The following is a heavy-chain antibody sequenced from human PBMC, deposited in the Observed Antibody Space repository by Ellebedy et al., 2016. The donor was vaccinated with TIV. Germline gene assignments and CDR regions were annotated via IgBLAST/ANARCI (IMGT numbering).Heavy chain of an antibody. J-gene: IGHJ2*01. CDR2: VADDGNAN. D-gene: IGHD3-16*01. V-gene: IGHV3-30*03. CDR1: GFTFSRFG. Sequence: GESLKISCAASGFTFSRFGMHWVRQAPGKGLEWVAVVADDGNANVYADSVKGRFTISRDNSKTTLYMQMNGLRPEDTAVYYCAREAAWGQWYYDLWGRGTLVTVSS. CDR3: AREAAWGQWYYDL.